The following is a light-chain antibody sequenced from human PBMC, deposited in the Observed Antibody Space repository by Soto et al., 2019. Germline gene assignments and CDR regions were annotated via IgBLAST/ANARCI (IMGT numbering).Light chain of an antibody. CDR2: NVN. J-gene: IGLJ2*01. CDR1: SRDIGGYDF. CDR3: CSYAGNRIFV. Sequence: QSVLTQPPSASGSPGQAVTISCTGTSRDIGGYDFVSWYQVRPGEAPQLIIYNVNGRPSGVPRRFSGSKSGNTASLTVSGLQAVDEADYYCSYAGNRIFVFGGGTKVTVL. V-gene: IGLV2-8*01.